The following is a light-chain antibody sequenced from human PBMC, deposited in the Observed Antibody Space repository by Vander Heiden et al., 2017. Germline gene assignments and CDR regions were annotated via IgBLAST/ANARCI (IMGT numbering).Light chain of an antibody. J-gene: IGLJ1*01. V-gene: IGLV10-54*04. CDR1: SNNVGNEG. CDR2: RNN. CDR3: SAWDSSLNGHV. Sequence: QAGLTQPPSVSKGLRQTATLTCTGNSNNVGNEGVVWLQQHQGHPPKVLYYRNNNRPSGISERFSASRSGNTASLTITGLQPDDEADYYCSAWDSSLNGHVFGTGTKVTVL.